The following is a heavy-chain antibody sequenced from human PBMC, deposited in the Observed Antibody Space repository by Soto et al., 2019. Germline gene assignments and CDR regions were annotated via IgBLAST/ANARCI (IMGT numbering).Heavy chain of an antibody. V-gene: IGHV3-21*06. J-gene: IGHJ4*02. D-gene: IGHD3-22*01. CDR3: ARDLMPNDRGLGDLAY. CDR1: GFTFNKYS. CDR2: ITSKTGDQ. Sequence: GGSLRLSCAASGFTFNKYSMNWVRQAPGKGLEWVSSITSKTGDQYYADSVKGRFIISRDNTKNSLSLQVTSLRDEDTAVYYCARDLMPNDRGLGDLAYWGQGTLVTVSS.